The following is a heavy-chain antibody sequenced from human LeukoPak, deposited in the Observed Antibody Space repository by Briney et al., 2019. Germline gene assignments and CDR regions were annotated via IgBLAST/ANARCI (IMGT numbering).Heavy chain of an antibody. CDR2: IIPNLNIA. D-gene: IGHD3-9*01. Sequence: GASVKVSCKASRDTFSSYGISWVRQALGQGLEWMGRIIPNLNIANYAQRFQGRVTFTADKSATTAYMEVKSLRSEDTAVYYCATDSIGDILTGAFDYWGQGTLVTVFS. V-gene: IGHV1-69*04. CDR1: RDTFSSYG. J-gene: IGHJ4*02. CDR3: ATDSIGDILTGAFDY.